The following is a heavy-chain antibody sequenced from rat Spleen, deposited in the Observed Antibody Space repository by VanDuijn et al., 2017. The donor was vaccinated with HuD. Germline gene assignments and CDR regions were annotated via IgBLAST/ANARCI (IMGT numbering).Heavy chain of an antibody. CDR3: TTQGNSRWFAY. D-gene: IGHD1-10*01. V-gene: IGHV3-3*01. CDR1: VYSITSSYR. Sequence: EVQLQESGPGLVKPSQSLSLTCSVTVYSITSSYRWNWIRKFPGNKLEWMGYIDGAGSTNYNPSLKSRISITRDKSKNQFFLQVTSVSTEDTATYYCTTQGNSRWFAYWGQGTLVTVSS. J-gene: IGHJ3*01. CDR2: IDGAGST.